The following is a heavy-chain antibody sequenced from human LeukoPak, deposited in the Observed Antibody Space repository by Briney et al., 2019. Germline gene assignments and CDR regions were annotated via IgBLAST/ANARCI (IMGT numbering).Heavy chain of an antibody. D-gene: IGHD5-12*01. J-gene: IGHJ4*02. Sequence: GGSLRLSCAAPGFTFSSYAMSWVRQAPGKGLEWVSAISGSGGSTYYADSVKGRFTISRDNSKNTLYLQMNSLRAEDTAVYYCAKDLHYSGYDTRPFDYWGQGTLVTVSS. CDR2: ISGSGGST. CDR3: AKDLHYSGYDTRPFDY. V-gene: IGHV3-23*01. CDR1: GFTFSSYA.